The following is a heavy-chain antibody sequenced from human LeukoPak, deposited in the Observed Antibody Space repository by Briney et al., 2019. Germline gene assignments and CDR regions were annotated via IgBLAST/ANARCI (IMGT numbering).Heavy chain of an antibody. CDR1: GGSISSSSYY. D-gene: IGHD3-22*01. V-gene: IGHV4-39*01. Sequence: SETLSLTCTVSGGSISSSSYYWGWIRQPPGKGLEWIGSIYYSGSTYYNPSLKSRVTISVDTSKNQFSLKLSSVTAADTAVYYCARHGYDSSGYYYIIDYWGQGTLVTVSS. CDR2: IYYSGST. CDR3: ARHGYDSSGYYYIIDY. J-gene: IGHJ4*02.